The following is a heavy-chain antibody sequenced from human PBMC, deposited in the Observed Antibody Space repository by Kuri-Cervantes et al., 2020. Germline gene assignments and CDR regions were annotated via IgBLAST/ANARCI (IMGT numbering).Heavy chain of an antibody. CDR3: AREAAFGSSSWFDP. CDR1: GGTFSSYA. D-gene: IGHD6-6*01. CDR2: IIPIFGTA. V-gene: IGHV1-69*13. Sequence: SVKVSCKASGGTFSSYAISWVRQAPGQGLEWMGGIIPIFGTANYAQKFQGRVTITADESTSTAYMELSSLRSEETAVYYCAREAAFGSSSWFDPWGQGTLVTVSS. J-gene: IGHJ5*02.